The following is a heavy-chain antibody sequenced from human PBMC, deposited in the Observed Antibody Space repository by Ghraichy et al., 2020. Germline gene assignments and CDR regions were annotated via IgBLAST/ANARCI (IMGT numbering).Heavy chain of an antibody. Sequence: ASVKVSCKASGYTFTSYYMHWVRQAPGQGLEWMGIINPSGGSTSYAQKFQGRVTMTRDTSTSTVYMELSSLRSEDTAVYYCARDLRITMVRGKHPHDFDYWGQGTLVTVSS. CDR3: ARDLRITMVRGKHPHDFDY. J-gene: IGHJ4*02. V-gene: IGHV1-46*01. CDR1: GYTFTSYY. D-gene: IGHD3-10*01. CDR2: INPSGGST.